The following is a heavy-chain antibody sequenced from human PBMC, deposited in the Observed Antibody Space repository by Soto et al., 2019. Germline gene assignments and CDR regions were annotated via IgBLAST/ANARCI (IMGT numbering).Heavy chain of an antibody. D-gene: IGHD3-22*01. CDR1: GFTFSSYA. V-gene: IGHV3-23*01. CDR3: AKDLYDSSGYYYSPDFDY. CDR2: ISGSGGST. Sequence: GGSLILSCAASGFTFSSYAMSWVRQAPGKGLEWVSAISGSGGSTYYADSVKGRFTISRDNSKNTLYLQMNSLRAEDTAVYYCAKDLYDSSGYYYSPDFDYWGQGTLVTVSS. J-gene: IGHJ4*02.